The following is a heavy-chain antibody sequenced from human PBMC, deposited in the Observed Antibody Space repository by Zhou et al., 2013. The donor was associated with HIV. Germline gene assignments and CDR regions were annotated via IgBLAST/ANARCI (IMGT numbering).Heavy chain of an antibody. CDR1: GGTFSSFA. CDR2: ISAYNGNT. V-gene: IGHV1-18*01. J-gene: IGHJ3*02. CDR3: ARHRRYGDNSYAFDI. Sequence: QVHLVQSGAEVKKPGSSVKISCKASGGTFSSFAISWVRQAPGQGLEWMGWISAYNGNTNYAQKLQGRVTMTTDTSTNTAYMELSSLRSEDTGVYYCARHRRYGDNSYAFDIWGQGTMVTVSS. D-gene: IGHD2-21*01.